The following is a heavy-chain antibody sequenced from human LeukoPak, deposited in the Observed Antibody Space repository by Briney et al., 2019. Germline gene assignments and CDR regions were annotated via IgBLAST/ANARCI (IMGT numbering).Heavy chain of an antibody. V-gene: IGHV3-74*01. Sequence: GGSLRLFCAASGFTFSSYWMHWVRQAPGKGLVWVSRINSDGSSTIYADSVKGRFTISRDNAKNTLYLQMNSLRAEDTAVYYCAKGRYSGYCSGGSCYADYFDSWGQGALVTVSS. CDR3: AKGRYSGYCSGGSCYADYFDS. CDR1: GFTFSSYW. D-gene: IGHD2-15*01. CDR2: INSDGSST. J-gene: IGHJ4*02.